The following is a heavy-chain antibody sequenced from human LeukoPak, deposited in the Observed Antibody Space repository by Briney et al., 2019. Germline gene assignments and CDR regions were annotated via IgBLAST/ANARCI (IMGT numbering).Heavy chain of an antibody. CDR1: GYTFTSYG. CDR3: ATGEIVYDFWSGYFSTLSKGPGY. CDR2: ISAYSGDT. Sequence: ASVKVSCKASGYTFTSYGISWVRQAPGQGLEWMGWISAYSGDTNYAQKFQGRVTMTEDTSTDTAYMELSSLRSEDTAVYYCATGEIVYDFWSGYFSTLSKGPGYWGQGTLVTVSS. V-gene: IGHV1-18*01. D-gene: IGHD3-3*01. J-gene: IGHJ4*02.